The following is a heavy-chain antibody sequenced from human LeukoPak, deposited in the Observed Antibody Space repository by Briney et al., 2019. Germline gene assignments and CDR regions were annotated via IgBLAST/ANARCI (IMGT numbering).Heavy chain of an antibody. J-gene: IGHJ4*02. CDR1: GGSFSSYY. V-gene: IGHV4-34*01. CDR2: INHSGST. Sequence: SETLSLTCAVYGGSFSSYYWSWIRQPPGRGLEWIGEINHSGSTNYNPSLKSRVTISVDTSKNQFSLKLSSVTAADTAVYYCARAMVRGVIPFDYWGQGTLVTVSS. CDR3: ARAMVRGVIPFDY. D-gene: IGHD3-10*01.